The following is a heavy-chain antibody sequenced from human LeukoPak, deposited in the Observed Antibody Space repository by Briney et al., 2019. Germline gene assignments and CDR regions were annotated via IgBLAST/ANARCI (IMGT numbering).Heavy chain of an antibody. CDR3: ARVQSYYYGMDV. CDR1: GFTFRSYG. J-gene: IGHJ6*02. CDR2: IWYDGSNK. Sequence: QPGRSLRVSCAASGFTFRSYGMHWVRQAPGKGLEWVAVIWYDGSNKYYADSVKGRFTISRDNSKNTLYLQMNSLRAEDTAVYYCARVQSYYYGMDVWGQGATVTVSS. V-gene: IGHV3-33*08.